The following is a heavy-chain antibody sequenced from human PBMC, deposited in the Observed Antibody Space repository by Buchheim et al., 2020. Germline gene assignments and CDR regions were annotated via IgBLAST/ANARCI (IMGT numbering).Heavy chain of an antibody. CDR3: ARSSVKFSGYLDY. CDR2: IWDDGSNK. J-gene: IGHJ4*02. Sequence: QVQLVESGGGVVQPGRSLRLSCAASGFTFSSYGMHWVRQAPGKGLEWVAVIWDDGSNKYYADSVKGRFTISRDNAKNTLYLQMNSLRAEDTAVYYCARSSVKFSGYLDYWGQGTL. CDR1: GFTFSSYG. D-gene: IGHD2-15*01. V-gene: IGHV3-33*01.